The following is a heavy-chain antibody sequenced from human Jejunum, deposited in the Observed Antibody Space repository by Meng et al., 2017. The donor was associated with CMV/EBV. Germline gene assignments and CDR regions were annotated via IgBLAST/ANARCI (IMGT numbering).Heavy chain of an antibody. V-gene: IGHV1-8*01. Sequence: LLVQSGAGVKKPGASVKAPCKSSGYTLTSYDINWVRQGTGQGLEWMGWMNPNRGTTGYAQKFQGRVTMTRNISKSTAYMDLSSLRSEDTAVYYCATGVADFEYWGQGTLVTVSS. D-gene: IGHD6-19*01. J-gene: IGHJ4*02. CDR1: GYTLTSYD. CDR2: MNPNRGTT. CDR3: ATGVADFEY.